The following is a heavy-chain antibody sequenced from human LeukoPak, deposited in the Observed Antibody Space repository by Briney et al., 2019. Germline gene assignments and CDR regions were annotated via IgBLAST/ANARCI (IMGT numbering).Heavy chain of an antibody. CDR3: ARERGDSRRSAFDI. CDR2: INPNSGGT. Sequence: ASVRVSCKASGYTFTGYYMHWVRQAPGQGLEWMGWINPNSGGTNYAQKFQGRVTMTRDTSISTAYMELRSLRSDDTAVYYCARERGDSRRSAFDIWGQGTMVTVSS. J-gene: IGHJ3*02. D-gene: IGHD6-13*01. V-gene: IGHV1-2*02. CDR1: GYTFTGYY.